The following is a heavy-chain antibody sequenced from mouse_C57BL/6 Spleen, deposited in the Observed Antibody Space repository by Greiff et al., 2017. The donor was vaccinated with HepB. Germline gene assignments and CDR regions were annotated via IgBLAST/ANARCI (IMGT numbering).Heavy chain of an antibody. CDR2: ISSGGSNT. CDR3: ARNYSNYGWYFDV. J-gene: IGHJ1*03. D-gene: IGHD2-5*01. V-gene: IGHV5-6*01. Sequence: EVMLVESGGDLVKPGGSLKLSCAASGFTFSSYGMSWVRQTPDKRLDWVATISSGGSNTYYPDSVKGRFTISRDNAKNTLYLQMSSLKSEDTAMYYCARNYSNYGWYFDVWGTGTTVTVSS. CDR1: GFTFSSYG.